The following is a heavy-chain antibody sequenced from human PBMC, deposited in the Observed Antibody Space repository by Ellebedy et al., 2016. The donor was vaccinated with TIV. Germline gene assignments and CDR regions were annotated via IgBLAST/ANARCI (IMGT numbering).Heavy chain of an antibody. CDR2: ISSSVTTV. CDR3: ARGSGYCSSTSCSGETD. Sequence: PGGSLRLSCAASGFTFSDYYMSWIRQAPGKGLEWISYISSSVTTVYYADSVKGRFTISRDNAKNSLYLQMNSLSADDTAVYYCARGSGYCSSTSCSGETDWGQGTPVTVSS. J-gene: IGHJ4*02. D-gene: IGHD2-2*01. V-gene: IGHV3-11*01. CDR1: GFTFSDYY.